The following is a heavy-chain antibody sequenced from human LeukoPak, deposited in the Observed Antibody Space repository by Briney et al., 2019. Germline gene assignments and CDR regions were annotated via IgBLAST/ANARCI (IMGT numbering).Heavy chain of an antibody. Sequence: GGSLRLSCAASGFTFDDYAMHWVRQAPGKGLEWVSGISWNSGSIGYADSVKGRFTISRDNAKNSLYLQMNSLRAEDTAVYYCARDTYSSSWKEGFYWGQGTLVTVSS. V-gene: IGHV3-9*01. CDR3: ARDTYSSSWKEGFY. J-gene: IGHJ4*02. CDR2: ISWNSGSI. D-gene: IGHD6-13*01. CDR1: GFTFDDYA.